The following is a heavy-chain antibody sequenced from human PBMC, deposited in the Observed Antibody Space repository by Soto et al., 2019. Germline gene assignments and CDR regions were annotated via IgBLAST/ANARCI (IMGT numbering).Heavy chain of an antibody. CDR3: ASTGGYYYDSSGPFDY. V-gene: IGHV1-69*01. CDR1: GGTFSSYA. CDR2: IIPIFGTA. Sequence: QVQLVQSGAEVKKPGSSVKVSCKASGGTFSSYAISWVRQAPGQGLEWMGGIIPIFGTANYAQKFNGRVTITADEYTSTAYMELSSLRSEDTAVYYCASTGGYYYDSSGPFDYWGKGTLVTVSS. J-gene: IGHJ4*02. D-gene: IGHD3-22*01.